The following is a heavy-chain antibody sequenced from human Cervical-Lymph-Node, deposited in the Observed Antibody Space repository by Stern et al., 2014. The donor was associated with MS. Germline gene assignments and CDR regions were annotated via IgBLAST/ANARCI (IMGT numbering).Heavy chain of an antibody. Sequence: VQLVQSGAEVKKPGESLKISCKASGYRFTHYWIGWVRQMPGKGLEGLGVYYPADSATRYSPSFQGQVTLSADKSINTAYLRWDSLKASDTAIYYCARPYRTLITDAFDIWGQGTMVTVSS. CDR1: GYRFTHYW. CDR2: YYPADSAT. D-gene: IGHD1-14*01. V-gene: IGHV5-51*01. CDR3: ARPYRTLITDAFDI. J-gene: IGHJ3*02.